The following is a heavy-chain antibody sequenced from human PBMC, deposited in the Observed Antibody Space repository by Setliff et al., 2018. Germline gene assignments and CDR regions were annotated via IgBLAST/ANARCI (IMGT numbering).Heavy chain of an antibody. D-gene: IGHD1-7*01. CDR3: ARSRYELPHYYFDY. CDR1: GFSLTTSGTC. Sequence: SGPTLVNPTQTLTLTCTFSGFSLTTSGTCVTWIRQPPGKALEWLARIDWDGDKYYNTSLRTRLTLSKDTSKNQVFLTMTNMDPVDTAAYYCARSRYELPHYYFDYWGQGILVTVSS. V-gene: IGHV2-70*11. CDR2: IDWDGDK. J-gene: IGHJ4*02.